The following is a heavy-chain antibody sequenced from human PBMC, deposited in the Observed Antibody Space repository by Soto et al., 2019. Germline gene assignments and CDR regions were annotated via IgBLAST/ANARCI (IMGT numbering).Heavy chain of an antibody. J-gene: IGHJ6*03. CDR3: ARVLRASKTYYYMDV. CDR2: IIPIFGTA. V-gene: IGHV1-69*13. D-gene: IGHD3-3*01. CDR1: GGTFSSYA. Sequence: ASVKVSCKASGGTFSSYAISWVRQAPGQGLEWMGGIIPIFGTANYAQKFQGRVTITADESTSTAYMELSSVTAADTAVYYCARVLRASKTYYYMDVWGKGTTVTVSS.